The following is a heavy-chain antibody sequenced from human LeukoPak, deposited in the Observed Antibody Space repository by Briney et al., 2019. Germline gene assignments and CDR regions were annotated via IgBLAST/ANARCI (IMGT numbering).Heavy chain of an antibody. CDR2: INPSGGST. D-gene: IGHD3-22*01. V-gene: IGHV1-46*01. CDR1: GYTFTSYY. Sequence: ASVKVSCKASGYTFTSYYMHWVRQAPGQGLEWMGIINPSGGSTSYAQKFQGRVTMTRDTSTSTVYMELSSLRSEDTAVYYRAHSSGYRDAFDIWGQGTMVTVSS. J-gene: IGHJ3*02. CDR3: AHSSGYRDAFDI.